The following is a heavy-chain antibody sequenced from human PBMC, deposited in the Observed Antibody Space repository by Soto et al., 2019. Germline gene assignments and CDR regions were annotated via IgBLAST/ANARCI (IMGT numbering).Heavy chain of an antibody. CDR3: ARGARGLLWFGELSQYYYYGMDV. CDR2: IWYDGSNK. D-gene: IGHD3-10*01. Sequence: QVQLVESGGGVVQPGRSLRLSCAASGFTFSSYGMHWVRQAPGKGLEWVAVIWYDGSNKYYADSVKGRFTISRDNSKNTLYLQMNSLRAEDTAVYYCARGARGLLWFGELSQYYYYGMDVWGQGTTVTVS. V-gene: IGHV3-33*01. J-gene: IGHJ6*02. CDR1: GFTFSSYG.